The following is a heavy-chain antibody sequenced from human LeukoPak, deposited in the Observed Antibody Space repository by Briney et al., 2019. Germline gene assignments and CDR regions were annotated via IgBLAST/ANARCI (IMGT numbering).Heavy chain of an antibody. CDR3: ARVNRGVTGNY. CDR1: GYTFPRYY. D-gene: IGHD2-21*02. J-gene: IGHJ4*02. Sequence: ASVKVSCKASGYTFPRYYMHWVRPASGRGLEWMGRINPNSGGTNYAQKFQGRVTMTRDTSNSTAYMELSRLRSDDTVVYYCARVNRGVTGNYWGQGTLVTVS. CDR2: INPNSGGT. V-gene: IGHV1-2*05.